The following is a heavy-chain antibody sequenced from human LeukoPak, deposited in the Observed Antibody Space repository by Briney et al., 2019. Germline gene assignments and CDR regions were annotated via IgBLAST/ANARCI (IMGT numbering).Heavy chain of an antibody. D-gene: IGHD6-19*01. CDR3: ARGGAVAPSYYYYGMDV. CDR2: IIPIFGIA. J-gene: IGHJ6*02. Sequence: SVKVSCKTSGGTFSSYAISWVRQAPGQGLEWMGRIIPIFGIANYAQKFQGRVTITADKSTSTAYMELSSLRSEDTAVYYCARGGAVAPSYYYYGMDVWGQGTTVTVS. CDR1: GGTFSSYA. V-gene: IGHV1-69*04.